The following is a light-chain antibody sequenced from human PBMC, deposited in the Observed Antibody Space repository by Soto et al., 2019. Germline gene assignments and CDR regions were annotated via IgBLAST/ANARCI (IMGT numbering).Light chain of an antibody. Sequence: EIVLMQSPGTLSLSPGERATLSCRASQYMTRTYIAWYQQKPSQAPRLLIYAASNRATGIPDKFSGSGSGADYSLTISRLEPEDSAVYYCHQYDKAPQTFGQGTKVEIK. V-gene: IGKV3-20*01. CDR2: AAS. CDR3: HQYDKAPQT. J-gene: IGKJ2*01. CDR1: QYMTRTY.